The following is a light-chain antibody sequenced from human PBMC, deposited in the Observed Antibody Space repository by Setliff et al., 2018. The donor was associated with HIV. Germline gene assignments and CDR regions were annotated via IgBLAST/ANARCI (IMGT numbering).Light chain of an antibody. V-gene: IGLV6-57*01. CDR2: EDN. Sequence: NLLLTQPHSVSESPGKTVTISCTRSSGNIASNYVQWYQQRPGSSPTTLIYEDNQRPSGVPDRFSGSIDSSSNSASLTISGLKTEDEADYYCQSYDNSNVVFGGGTKVTVL. CDR3: QSYDNSNVV. CDR1: SGNIASNY. J-gene: IGLJ2*01.